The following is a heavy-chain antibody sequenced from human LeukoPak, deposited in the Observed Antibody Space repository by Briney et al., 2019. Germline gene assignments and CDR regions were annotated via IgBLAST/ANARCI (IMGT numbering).Heavy chain of an antibody. CDR1: GFTVSSNY. CDR3: ARDRLSTVVTPGDYYYMDV. D-gene: IGHD4-23*01. V-gene: IGHV4-4*02. Sequence: GSLRLSCAASGFTVSSNYMSWVRQPPGKGLEWIGEIYHSGSTNYNPSLKSRVTISVDKSKNQFSLKLSSVTAADTAVYYCARDRLSTVVTPGDYYYMDVWGKGTTVTVSS. J-gene: IGHJ6*03. CDR2: IYHSGST.